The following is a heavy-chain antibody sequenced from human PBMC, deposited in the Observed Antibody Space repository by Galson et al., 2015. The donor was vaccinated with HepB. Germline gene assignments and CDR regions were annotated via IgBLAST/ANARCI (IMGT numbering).Heavy chain of an antibody. CDR3: ARLRYFDWLFVDY. D-gene: IGHD3-9*01. Sequence: CTASGYSISSGYYWGWIRQPPGKGLEWIGSIYHSGSTYYNPSLKSRVTISVDTSKNLFSLKLSSVTAADTAVYYCARLRYFDWLFVDYWGQGTLVTVSS. V-gene: IGHV4-38-2*02. J-gene: IGHJ4*02. CDR1: GYSISSGYY. CDR2: IYHSGST.